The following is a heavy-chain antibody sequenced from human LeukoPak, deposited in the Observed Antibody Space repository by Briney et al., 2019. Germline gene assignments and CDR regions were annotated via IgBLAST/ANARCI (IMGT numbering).Heavy chain of an antibody. CDR3: AKDPGAYCGGDCHWYFDL. D-gene: IGHD2-21*02. V-gene: IGHV3-30*18. CDR1: GFTFSSYG. J-gene: IGHJ2*01. CDR2: ISYDGSNK. Sequence: GGSLRLSCAASGFTFSSYGMHWVRQAPGKGLEWVAVISYDGSNKYYADSVKGRFTISRDNSKNTLYLQMNSLRAEDTAVYYCAKDPGAYCGGDCHWYFDLWGRGTLVTVSS.